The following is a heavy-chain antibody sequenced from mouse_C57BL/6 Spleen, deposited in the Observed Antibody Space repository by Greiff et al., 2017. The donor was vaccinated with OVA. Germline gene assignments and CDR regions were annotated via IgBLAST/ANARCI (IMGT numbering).Heavy chain of an antibody. D-gene: IGHD1-1*01. J-gene: IGHJ2*01. CDR3: ARFHPLYYYGSSWDFDY. CDR2: IDPSDSYA. V-gene: IGHV1-50*01. Sequence: QVQLQQSGAELVKPGASVKLSCKASGYTFTSYWMQWVKQRPGQGLEWIGEIDPSDSYANYNQKFKGKATLTVDTSSSTAYMQLSSLTSEDSAVYYCARFHPLYYYGSSWDFDYWGQGTTLTVSS. CDR1: GYTFTSYW.